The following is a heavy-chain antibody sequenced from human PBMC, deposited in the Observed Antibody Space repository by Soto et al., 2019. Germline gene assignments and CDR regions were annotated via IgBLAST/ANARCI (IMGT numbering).Heavy chain of an antibody. V-gene: IGHV3-33*01. CDR3: ARHRGPYSATYYLDF. J-gene: IGHJ4*02. D-gene: IGHD4-4*01. CDR2: IFSDGSNK. Sequence: GGSLRLSCAASGFSISNYVMQWVRQAPGKGLEWVAIIFSDGSNKYHADSVKGRFTISRDNSKNTLYLQMDSLTAGDTAVYYCARHRGPYSATYYLDFWGQRTLVTVSS. CDR1: GFSISNYV.